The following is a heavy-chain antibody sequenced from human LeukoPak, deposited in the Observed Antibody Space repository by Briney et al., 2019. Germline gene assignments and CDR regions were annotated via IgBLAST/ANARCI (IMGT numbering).Heavy chain of an antibody. CDR3: ARDSAAGRIIDY. CDR1: GFTFSDYY. D-gene: IGHD6-13*01. CDR2: ISSSGSTI. V-gene: IGHV3-11*01. J-gene: IGHJ4*02. Sequence: GGSLRLSCAASGFTFSDYYMSWIRQAPGKGLEWVSYISSSGSTIYYADSVKGRFTISRDNAKNSLYLQMNSLGAEDTAVYYCARDSAAGRIIDYWGQGTLVTVSS.